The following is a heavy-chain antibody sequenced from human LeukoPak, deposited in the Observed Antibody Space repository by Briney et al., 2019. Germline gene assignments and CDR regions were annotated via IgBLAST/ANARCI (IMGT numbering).Heavy chain of an antibody. V-gene: IGHV3-11*05. D-gene: IGHD6-13*01. CDR1: GFTFSDYY. CDR3: AKDKAGTIVWYGRWAIGLFDY. CDR2: ISGSSSYT. Sequence: GGSLRLSCAASGFTFSDYYMSWIRQAPGKGLEWVSYISGSSSYTIYADSVKGRFTISRDNSKNSLYLQMNSLTTEDTAFYYCAKDKAGTIVWYGRWAIGLFDYWGQGTLLTVSS. J-gene: IGHJ4*02.